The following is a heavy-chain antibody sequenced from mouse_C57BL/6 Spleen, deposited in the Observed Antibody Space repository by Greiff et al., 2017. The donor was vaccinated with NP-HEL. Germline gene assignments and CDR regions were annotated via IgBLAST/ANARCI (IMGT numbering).Heavy chain of an antibody. CDR3: ARPGFSGYYYDY. Sequence: DVKLVESGGGLVQPGGSLSLSCAASGFTFTDYYMSWVRQPPGKALEWLGFIRNKANGYTTEYSASVKGRFTISRDNSQSILYLQMNALRAEDSATYYCARPGFSGYYYDYWGQGTTLTVSS. CDR1: GFTFTDYY. J-gene: IGHJ2*01. CDR2: IRNKANGYTT. D-gene: IGHD3-1*01. V-gene: IGHV7-3*01.